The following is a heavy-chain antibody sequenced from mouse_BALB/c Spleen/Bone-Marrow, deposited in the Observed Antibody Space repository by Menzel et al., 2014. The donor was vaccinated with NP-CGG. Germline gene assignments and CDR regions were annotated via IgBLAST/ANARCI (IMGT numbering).Heavy chain of an antibody. V-gene: IGHV1-52*01. CDR2: IDPYDSET. Sequence: VQLQESGAELVRPGASVKLSCKASGYTFTSYWMNWVKQRPEQGLEWIGRIDPYDSETHYNQKFKDKAILTVDKSSSTAYMQLSSLTPEDSAVYYCARGRDYDVFAYWGQGTLVTVSA. CDR3: ARGRDYDVFAY. J-gene: IGHJ3*01. CDR1: GYTFTSYW. D-gene: IGHD2-4*01.